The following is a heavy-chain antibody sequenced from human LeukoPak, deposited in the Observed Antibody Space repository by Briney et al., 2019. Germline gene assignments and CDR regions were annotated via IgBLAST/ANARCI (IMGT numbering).Heavy chain of an antibody. CDR1: AFTFSSYA. Sequence: GGSLRLSCAASAFTFSSYAIDWVRQAPGRGLGWVAVISYDGSNKYYADSVKGRFTISRDNSKNTLYLQMNSLRAEDTAVYYCARDGPMVRGVIIGYYYGMDVWGQGTTVTVSS. V-gene: IGHV3-30-3*01. CDR3: ARDGPMVRGVIIGYYYGMDV. D-gene: IGHD3-10*01. CDR2: ISYDGSNK. J-gene: IGHJ6*02.